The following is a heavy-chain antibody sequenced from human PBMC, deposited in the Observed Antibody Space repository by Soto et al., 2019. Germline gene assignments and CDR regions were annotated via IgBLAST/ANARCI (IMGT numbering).Heavy chain of an antibody. CDR3: ARDTKGDYGDYLGISDYYYMDV. D-gene: IGHD4-17*01. V-gene: IGHV4-59*01. CDR2: IYYSGST. J-gene: IGHJ6*03. Sequence: PSETLSLTCTVSGGSISSYYWSWIRQPPGKGLEWIGYIYYSGSTNYNPSLKSRVTISVDTSKNQFSLKLSSVTAADTAVYYCARDTKGDYGDYLGISDYYYMDVWGKGTTVTVSS. CDR1: GGSISSYY.